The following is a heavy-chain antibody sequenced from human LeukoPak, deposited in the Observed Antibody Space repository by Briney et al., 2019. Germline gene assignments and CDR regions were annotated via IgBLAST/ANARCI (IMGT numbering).Heavy chain of an antibody. V-gene: IGHV3-23*01. CDR2: IGAGGGST. D-gene: IGHD3-10*01. J-gene: IGHJ4*02. Sequence: PGGSLRLSCAASGFSFSIYAMSWVRQAPGKGLERVSGIGAGGGSTYYADSVKGRFTISRDNSRNTLYLQMNSLRADDTAVYYCAKLGMVRGEGYWGQGTLVTVST. CDR3: AKLGMVRGEGY. CDR1: GFSFSIYA.